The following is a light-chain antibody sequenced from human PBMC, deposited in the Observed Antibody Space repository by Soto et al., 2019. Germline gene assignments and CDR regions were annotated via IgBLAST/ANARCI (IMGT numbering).Light chain of an antibody. CDR2: GAS. V-gene: IGKV3-15*01. CDR3: QQYNNWPSCT. CDR1: QSVSSN. Sequence: EIVMTQSQATLSVSPGERATLSCRASQSVSSNLAWYQQKPGQAPRLLIYGASTRATGIPARFSGSGSGTEFTLTISSLQSEDFAVYYCQQYNNWPSCTFGQGTKLEIK. J-gene: IGKJ2*02.